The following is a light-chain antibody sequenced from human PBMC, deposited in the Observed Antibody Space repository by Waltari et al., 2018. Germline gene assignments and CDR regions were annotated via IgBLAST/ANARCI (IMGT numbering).Light chain of an antibody. V-gene: IGKV4-1*01. Sequence: DIVMTQSPDSLAVSLGERATINCKSNQSVLYSSNNKNYVAWYQQKAVQPPKLLIYWASTRQSGVPDRFSGSGSGTDFTLTISSLQAEDVAVYHCQQYYTNPRTFGQGTKVEIK. CDR2: WAS. CDR1: QSVLYSSNNKNY. CDR3: QQYYTNPRT. J-gene: IGKJ1*01.